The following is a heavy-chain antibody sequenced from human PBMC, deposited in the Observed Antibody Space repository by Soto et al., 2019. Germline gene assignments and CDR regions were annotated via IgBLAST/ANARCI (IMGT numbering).Heavy chain of an antibody. CDR2: IHYSGST. Sequence: PAETLSLTCTVSGGSIIGSYWILIGQAPFKVLEWVVYIHYSGSTNYNPSLKSRVTMSVDSAKNQFSLQLGSVTAADTAVYFCTKYRRTDAEGYSFDYWGQGALVTVSS. V-gene: IGHV4-59*01. CDR1: GGSIIGSY. J-gene: IGHJ4*02. CDR3: TKYRRTDAEGYSFDY. D-gene: IGHD2-15*01.